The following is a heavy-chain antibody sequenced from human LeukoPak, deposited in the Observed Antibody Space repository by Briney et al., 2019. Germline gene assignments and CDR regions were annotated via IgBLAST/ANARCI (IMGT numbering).Heavy chain of an antibody. J-gene: IGHJ3*02. Sequence: GGSLRLSCAVSGFTLSSYSMNWVRQAPGKWLEWVSSISRSSAYIYYADSVKGRFTISRDNAKNSLYLQMNSLRAEDTAVYYCASFPPYMVRTDAFDIWGQGTMVTVSS. CDR2: ISRSSAYI. CDR3: ASFPPYMVRTDAFDI. CDR1: GFTLSSYS. D-gene: IGHD3-10*01. V-gene: IGHV3-21*01.